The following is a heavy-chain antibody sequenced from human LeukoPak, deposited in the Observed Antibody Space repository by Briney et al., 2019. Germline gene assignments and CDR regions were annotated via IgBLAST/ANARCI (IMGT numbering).Heavy chain of an antibody. D-gene: IGHD1-26*01. J-gene: IGHJ4*02. CDR3: ARSYSGSPNGGY. V-gene: IGHV3-74*01. CDR1: GFTFSSYW. Sequence: GGSLRLSCAASGFTFSSYWMHWVRQAPGKGLVWVSRINSDGSSTSYADSVKGRFTISRDNSKNTLYLQMNSLRAEDTAVYYCARSYSGSPNGGYWGQGTLVAVSA. CDR2: INSDGSST.